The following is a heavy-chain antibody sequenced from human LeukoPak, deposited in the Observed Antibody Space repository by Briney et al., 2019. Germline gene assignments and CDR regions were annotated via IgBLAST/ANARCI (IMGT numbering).Heavy chain of an antibody. V-gene: IGHV1-24*01. CDR1: GYTLTELA. J-gene: IGHJ2*01. CDR3: ATDTERFGEFNWYFDL. CDR2: FDPEDGET. Sequence: ASVKVSCKVSGYTLTELAMHWVRQAPGKGLEWMGGFDPEDGETIYAQKFQGRVTMTEDTSTDTAYMELSSLRSEDTAVYYCATDTERFGEFNWYFDLWGRGTLVTVSS. D-gene: IGHD3-10*01.